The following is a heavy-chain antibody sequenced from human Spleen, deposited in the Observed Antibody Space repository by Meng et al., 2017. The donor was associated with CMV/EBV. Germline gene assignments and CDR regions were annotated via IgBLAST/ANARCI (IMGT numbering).Heavy chain of an antibody. Sequence: SISGGYNYWTWIRQPPGKRLEWIGYIFYSGGTYYNPSLKSRLNMSVDTSKNQFSLRLSSVTAADAAVYYCARTPITIFGVVTKGIDSWSQGKWVTVSS. CDR1: SISGGYNY. CDR2: IFYSGGT. J-gene: IGHJ4*02. D-gene: IGHD3-3*01. CDR3: ARTPITIFGVVTKGIDS. V-gene: IGHV4-30-4*08.